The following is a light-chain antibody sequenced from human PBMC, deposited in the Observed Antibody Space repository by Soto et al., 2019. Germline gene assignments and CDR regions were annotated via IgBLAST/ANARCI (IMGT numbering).Light chain of an antibody. CDR1: QSVSTN. CDR3: QQYTNWPIT. Sequence: EIVMTQSPATLSVSPGERASLSCRAGQSVSTNLAWYQQKSGQAPRLLIYGASTRATGIPARFSGSGSGTEFTLTISSLQSEDFAVYYCQQYTNWPITFGQGTRLEIE. CDR2: GAS. J-gene: IGKJ5*01. V-gene: IGKV3-15*01.